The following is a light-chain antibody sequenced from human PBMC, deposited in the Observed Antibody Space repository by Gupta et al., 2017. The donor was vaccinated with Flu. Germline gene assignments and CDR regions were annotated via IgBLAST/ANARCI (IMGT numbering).Light chain of an antibody. CDR3: QKRSNWPPYT. CDR2: DAS. CDR1: QSVGTY. J-gene: IGKJ2*01. Sequence: EIVLTQSPATLSLSPGERATRSCRASQSVGTYLDWYKQKPGQAPRLLVYDASNIDTGITARFSGSGYGKDLTLTSSSRVQEDFAGYYCQKRSNWPPYTFGQGTTMKI. V-gene: IGKV3-11*01.